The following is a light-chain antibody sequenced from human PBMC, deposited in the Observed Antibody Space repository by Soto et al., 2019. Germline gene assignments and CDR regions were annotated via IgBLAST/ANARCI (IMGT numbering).Light chain of an antibody. Sequence: DIVMTQSPASLAVSLGERATINCKSSQSVLYSSNNKNYLAWYQQKPGQPPKLLIYWASTRESGVPDRFSGSGSGTDFTLTISSLQAEDVAVYYCQQYYSTPTFGPGTKVDIK. CDR2: WAS. V-gene: IGKV4-1*01. J-gene: IGKJ3*01. CDR3: QQYYSTPT. CDR1: QSVLYSSNNKNY.